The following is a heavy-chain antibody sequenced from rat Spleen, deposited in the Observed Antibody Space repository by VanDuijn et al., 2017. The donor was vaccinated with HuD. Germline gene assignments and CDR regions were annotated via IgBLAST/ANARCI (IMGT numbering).Heavy chain of an antibody. CDR1: GFTFSDYY. Sequence: EVQLVESGGGLVQPGRSLKLSCAASGFTFSDYYMAWVRQAPKKGLEWVASISFQGSNTYYGDSVKGRFTISRDNAKSTLHLQINSLRSEDTATYYCARPDSSLYVMDAWGQGASVTVSS. J-gene: IGHJ4*01. D-gene: IGHD1-2*01. CDR3: ARPDSSLYVMDA. CDR2: ISFQGSNT. V-gene: IGHV5-22*01.